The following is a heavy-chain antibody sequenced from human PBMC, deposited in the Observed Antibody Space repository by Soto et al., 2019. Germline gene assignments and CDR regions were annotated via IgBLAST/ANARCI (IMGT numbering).Heavy chain of an antibody. Sequence: GEYLITSWQFPGYIFTSYLIGWLRPTAGRGLEWVGIIYPGDSDTLYRPSFQGQVTISANNSISTAYLQWSLLKAHRPAMYYGASPTDYYDSSGYYVGAFDIWGQGTLVTVSS. CDR3: ASPTDYYDSSGYYVGAFDI. V-gene: IGHV5-51*01. CDR2: IYPGDSDT. D-gene: IGHD3-22*01. CDR1: GYIFTSYL. J-gene: IGHJ3*02.